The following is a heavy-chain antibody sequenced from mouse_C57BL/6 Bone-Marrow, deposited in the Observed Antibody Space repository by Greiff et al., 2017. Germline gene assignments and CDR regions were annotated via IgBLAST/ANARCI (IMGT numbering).Heavy chain of an antibody. V-gene: IGHV1-76*01. Sequence: QVQLKESGAELVRPGASVKLSCKASGYTFTDYYINWVKQRPGQGLEWIARIYPGSGNTYYNEKFKGKATLTAEKSSSTAYMQLSSLTSEDSAVYFCASITVVATDAMDYWGQGTSVTVSS. CDR3: ASITVVATDAMDY. CDR1: GYTFTDYY. D-gene: IGHD1-1*01. J-gene: IGHJ4*01. CDR2: IYPGSGNT.